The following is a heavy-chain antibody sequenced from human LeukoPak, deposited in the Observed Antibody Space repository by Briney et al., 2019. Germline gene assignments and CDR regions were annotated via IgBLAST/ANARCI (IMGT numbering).Heavy chain of an antibody. CDR3: ARRIADSNEDYYFDY. V-gene: IGHV4-59*01. D-gene: IGHD2-21*01. J-gene: IGHJ4*02. CDR1: GGSISSYY. CDR2: IYYSGST. Sequence: SETLSLTCTVSGGSISSYYWSWIRQPPGKGLEWIGYIYYSGSTNYNPSLKSRVTISVDTSKNQFSLKLSSVTAADTAVYYCARRIADSNEDYYFDYWGQGTLVTVSS.